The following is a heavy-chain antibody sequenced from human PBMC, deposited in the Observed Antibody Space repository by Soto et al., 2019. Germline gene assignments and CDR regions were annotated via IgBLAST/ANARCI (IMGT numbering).Heavy chain of an antibody. CDR2: IIPLVGTT. J-gene: IGHJ4*02. CDR1: EGTFSNYA. D-gene: IGHD4-17*01. CDR3: ARDHSTYGDYAVKGLRD. V-gene: IGHV1-69*01. Sequence: QVQLVQSGAEVKKPGSSVKVSCKASEGTFSNYAISWVRQAPGQGLEWMGGIIPLVGTTTSAQKFQGRVTITADESTSTAYMELNSLTSEDTAVYYCARDHSTYGDYAVKGLRDWGQGVLVTVSS.